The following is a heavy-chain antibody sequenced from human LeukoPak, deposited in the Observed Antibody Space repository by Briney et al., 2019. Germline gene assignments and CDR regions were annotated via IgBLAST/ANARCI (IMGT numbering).Heavy chain of an antibody. CDR2: FYPGDSST. CDR3: ARLSITTSLRLYYFDY. CDR1: GYSFPSYW. J-gene: IGHJ4*02. Sequence: GESLKISCQGSGYSFPSYWIGWVRQLPGKGLEWMGIFYPGDSSTRYNPSFQGQVTFSADKSVNTAYLQWSSLKASDTAIYYCARLSITTSLRLYYFDYWGQGTLVTVPS. D-gene: IGHD2/OR15-2a*01. V-gene: IGHV5-51*01.